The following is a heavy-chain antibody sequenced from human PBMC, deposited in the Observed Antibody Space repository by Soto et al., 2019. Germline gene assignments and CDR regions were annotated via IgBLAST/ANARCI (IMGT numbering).Heavy chain of an antibody. J-gene: IGHJ4*02. V-gene: IGHV1-3*01. Sequence: QAQLVQSGAEVKKPGASVKVSCKASGYILSSFGIHWVRQAPGQRLEWVGWINAGNGNTKYSQKLQGIVTLSRDTSANTAYIELTSLTSEDTAVYYCVRTRQQWLVGDSWGQGSLVTVSS. CDR2: INAGNGNT. CDR1: GYILSSFG. CDR3: VRTRQQWLVGDS. D-gene: IGHD6-19*01.